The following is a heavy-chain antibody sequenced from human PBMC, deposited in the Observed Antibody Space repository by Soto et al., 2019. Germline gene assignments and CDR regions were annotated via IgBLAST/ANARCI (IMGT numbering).Heavy chain of an antibody. D-gene: IGHD3-22*01. V-gene: IGHV3-23*01. CDR3: AKDQPVNYYDSSGYSGNFNY. Sequence: GGSLRLSCAASGFTFSNYAMSWVRQAPGKGLEWVSTIGGTEWVSAIGGSNGSTYYADSVTGRFTISRDNSKNTLYLQMNSLRAEDTPVYYCAKDQPVNYYDSSGYSGNFNYWGQGTLVTVSS. J-gene: IGHJ4*02. CDR2: IGGSNGST. CDR1: GFTFSNYA.